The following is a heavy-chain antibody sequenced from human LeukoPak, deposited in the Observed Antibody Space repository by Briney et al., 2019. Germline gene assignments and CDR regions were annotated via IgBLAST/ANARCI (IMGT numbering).Heavy chain of an antibody. D-gene: IGHD1-26*01. CDR1: GFTFGDHA. CDR2: IRGNVYGETT. CDR3: ARHSGSLDS. Sequence: PGGSLRLSCAASGFTFGDHAMSWVRQAPGKGLEWVGFIRGNVYGETTEYAASVQGRCTISKDDSRTIAYLQMNSLKPEDTAVYYCARHSGSLDSWGQGTLVTVSS. J-gene: IGHJ4*02. V-gene: IGHV3-49*04.